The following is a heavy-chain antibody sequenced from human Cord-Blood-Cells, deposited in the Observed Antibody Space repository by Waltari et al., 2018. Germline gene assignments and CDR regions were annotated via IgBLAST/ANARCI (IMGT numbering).Heavy chain of an antibody. V-gene: IGHV1-2*04. CDR2: INPNSGGT. CDR1: GYTFTGYY. D-gene: IGHD3-16*01. CDR3: ARDWGPGNWFDP. Sequence: QVQLVQSGAAVKKPAAPVKVSCKASGYTFTGYYMPWVRQAPGQGLEWMGWINPNSGGTNYAQKFQGWVTMTRDTSISTAYMELGRLRSDDTAVYYCARDWGPGNWFDPWGQGTLVTVSS. J-gene: IGHJ5*02.